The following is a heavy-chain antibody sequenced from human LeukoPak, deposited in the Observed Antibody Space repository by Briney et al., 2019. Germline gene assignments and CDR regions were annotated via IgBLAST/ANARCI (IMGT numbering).Heavy chain of an antibody. D-gene: IGHD6-6*01. J-gene: IGHJ3*02. CDR3: TRVGGYSPSSTGGNAFDI. V-gene: IGHV1-18*01. Sequence: ASVKVSCKTSGYTFATYGLTWVRQAPGQGLEWVGWLSPYSGNTNYAQKVQGRVIMTADTSTSTAYMELRSLRSDDTAMYFCTRVGGYSPSSTGGNAFDIWGQGTMVTVSS. CDR1: GYTFATYG. CDR2: LSPYSGNT.